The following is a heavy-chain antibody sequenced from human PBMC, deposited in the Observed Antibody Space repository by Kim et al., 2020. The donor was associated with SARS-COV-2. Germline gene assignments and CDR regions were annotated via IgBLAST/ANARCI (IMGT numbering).Heavy chain of an antibody. D-gene: IGHD6-13*01. Sequence: KFQGRVTITADESTRTAYMELSSLRSEDTAVYYCAREPEYSSSWLQAFDPWGQGTLVTVSS. J-gene: IGHJ5*02. V-gene: IGHV1-69*01. CDR3: AREPEYSSSWLQAFDP.